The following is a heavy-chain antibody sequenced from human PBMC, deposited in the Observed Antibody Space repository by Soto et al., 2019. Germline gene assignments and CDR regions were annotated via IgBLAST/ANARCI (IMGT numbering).Heavy chain of an antibody. CDR1: GGSFSGYY. Sequence: SETLSLTCAVYGGSFSGYYWSWIRQPPGKGLEWIGEINHSGSTNYNPSLKSRVTISVDTSKNQFSLKLSSVTAADTAVYYCARARSSSWYSQKITQNNWFDPWGQGTLVTVS. V-gene: IGHV4-34*01. J-gene: IGHJ5*02. D-gene: IGHD6-13*01. CDR2: INHSGST. CDR3: ARARSSSWYSQKITQNNWFDP.